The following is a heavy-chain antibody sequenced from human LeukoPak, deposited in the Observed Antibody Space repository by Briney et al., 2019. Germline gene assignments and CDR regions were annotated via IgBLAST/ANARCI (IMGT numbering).Heavy chain of an antibody. CDR2: MNPHSGNA. CDR1: GYTFTSYD. D-gene: IGHD3-22*01. Sequence: GASVKVSCKASGYTFTSYDINWVRQATAQGLEWMGWMNPHSGNAGYAQKFQGRVTITRNTSISTAYMELSSLRSEDTAVYYCARDFLYYYDSSGTRVDAFDIWGQGTMVTVSS. V-gene: IGHV1-8*03. CDR3: ARDFLYYYDSSGTRVDAFDI. J-gene: IGHJ3*02.